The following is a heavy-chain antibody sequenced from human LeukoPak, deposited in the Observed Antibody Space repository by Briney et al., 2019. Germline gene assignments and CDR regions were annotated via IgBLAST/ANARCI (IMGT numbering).Heavy chain of an antibody. Sequence: SQTLSLTCAVSGGSISSGGYSWSWIRQPPGKGLEWIGYIYHSGSTYYNPSLKSRVTISVDRSKNQFSLKLGSVTAADTAVYYCARARYCSGGSCFHYFDYWGQGTLVTVSS. CDR2: IYHSGST. CDR3: ARARYCSGGSCFHYFDY. J-gene: IGHJ4*02. CDR1: GGSISSGGYS. V-gene: IGHV4-30-2*01. D-gene: IGHD2-15*01.